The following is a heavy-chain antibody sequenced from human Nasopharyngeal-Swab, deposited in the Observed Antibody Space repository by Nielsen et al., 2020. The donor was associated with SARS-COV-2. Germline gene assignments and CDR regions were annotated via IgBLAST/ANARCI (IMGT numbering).Heavy chain of an antibody. CDR1: GLTFGSFG. D-gene: IGHD3-3*01. Sequence: GESLKISCAGSGLTFGSFGMTWVRQAPGKGLEWVSYISPSSGYIYYAESLRGRFTISRDNGKNSVYLQMNSLRADDTAVYFCARQDRFYYYLDVWGKGTTVTVSS. V-gene: IGHV3-21*01. CDR3: ARQDRFYYYLDV. CDR2: ISPSSGYI. J-gene: IGHJ6*03.